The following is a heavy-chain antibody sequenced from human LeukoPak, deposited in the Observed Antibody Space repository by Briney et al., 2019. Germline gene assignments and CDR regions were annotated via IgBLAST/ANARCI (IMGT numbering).Heavy chain of an antibody. CDR3: ASEVGATLDY. V-gene: IGHV4-39*01. CDR2: IYYSGST. D-gene: IGHD1-26*01. Sequence: SETLSLTCTVSGGSISSSSYYWGWIRQPPGKGLEWIGSIYYSGSTYYNPSLKSRVTISVDTSKNQYSLKLSSVTAADTAVYYCASEVGATLDYWGQGTLVTVSS. CDR1: GGSISSSSYY. J-gene: IGHJ4*02.